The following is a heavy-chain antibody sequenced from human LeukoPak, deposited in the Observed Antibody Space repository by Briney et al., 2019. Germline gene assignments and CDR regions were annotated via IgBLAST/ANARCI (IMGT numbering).Heavy chain of an antibody. CDR3: ASHVTVLGTRGFDF. D-gene: IGHD6-19*01. V-gene: IGHV4-4*02. CDR2: VHHGGAS. CDR1: GDSITSHSW. J-gene: IGHJ4*02. Sequence: PSETLSLTCAVSGDSITSHSWWSWVRQPPGKGLEWIGEVHHGGASNYDPSLESRVTISVDKSMNRFSLNLRSVTAADTATYYCASHVTVLGTRGFDFWGRGTLVTVS.